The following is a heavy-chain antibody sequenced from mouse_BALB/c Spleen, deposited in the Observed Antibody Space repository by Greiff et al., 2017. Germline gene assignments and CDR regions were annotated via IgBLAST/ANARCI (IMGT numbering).Heavy chain of an antibody. CDR3: ARFGTTVVAPAMDY. V-gene: IGHV5-17*02. D-gene: IGHD1-1*01. CDR1: GFTFSSFG. CDR2: ISSGSSTI. Sequence: EVKLMESGGGLVQPGGSRKLSCAASGFTFSSFGMHWVRQAPEKGLEWVAYISSGSSTIYYADTVKGRFTISRDNPKNTLFLQMTSLRSEDTAMYYCARFGTTVVAPAMDYWGQGTSVTVSS. J-gene: IGHJ4*01.